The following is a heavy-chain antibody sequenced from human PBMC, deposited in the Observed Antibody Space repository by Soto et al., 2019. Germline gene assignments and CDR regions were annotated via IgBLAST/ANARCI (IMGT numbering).Heavy chain of an antibody. CDR3: ARAPSSTIFGVVTFDY. CDR1: GFTFSSYW. D-gene: IGHD3-3*01. CDR2: IKQDGSEK. J-gene: IGHJ4*02. V-gene: IGHV3-7*03. Sequence: PVGSLRLSCAASGFTFSSYWMSWVRQAPGKGLEWVANIKQDGSEKYYVDSVKGRFTISRDNAKNSLYLQMNSLRAEDTAVYYCARAPSSTIFGVVTFDYWGQGTLVTVSS.